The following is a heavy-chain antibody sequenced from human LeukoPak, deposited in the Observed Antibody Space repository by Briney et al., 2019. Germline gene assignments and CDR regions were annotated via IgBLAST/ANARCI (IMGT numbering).Heavy chain of an antibody. D-gene: IGHD6-6*01. V-gene: IGHV1-46*01. CDR2: IKPSGGST. CDR3: ARVTYSSSSAALGLDY. Sequence: ASVKVSCKASGYTFTSYYMHWVRQAPGQGLEWMGIIKPSGGSTSYAQKFQGRVTMTRDMSTSTVYMELSSLRSEDTAVYYCARVTYSSSSAALGLDYWGQGTLVTVSS. J-gene: IGHJ4*02. CDR1: GYTFTSYY.